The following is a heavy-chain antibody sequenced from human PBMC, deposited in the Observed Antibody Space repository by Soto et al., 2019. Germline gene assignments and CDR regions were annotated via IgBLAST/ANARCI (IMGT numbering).Heavy chain of an antibody. J-gene: IGHJ5*02. Sequence: PSETLSLPCTVSGGSVSNFYWDWIRQPAGKRLEWIGRIYTSGSTNYNPSLRSRVTMSIDTSRNQFSLKLNSVTAADTAVYYCARSSHKESWFDPWGQGTLVTVSS. CDR2: IYTSGST. CDR3: ARSSHKESWFDP. V-gene: IGHV4-4*07. CDR1: GGSVSNFY. D-gene: IGHD6-13*01.